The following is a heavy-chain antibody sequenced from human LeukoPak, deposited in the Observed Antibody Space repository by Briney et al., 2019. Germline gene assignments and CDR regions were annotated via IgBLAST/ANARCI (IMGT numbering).Heavy chain of an antibody. CDR1: GFTFTTYG. Sequence: GGSLRLSCAASGFTFTTYGMSWLRQAPGKGLEWVSRISGSGATTDYADSVKGRFTISRDNSKNTLFLQMNSLRAEDTAVYYCAKMTTGYYYTAFDVWGQGTMVTVSP. D-gene: IGHD3-22*01. J-gene: IGHJ3*01. V-gene: IGHV3-23*01. CDR2: ISGSGATT. CDR3: AKMTTGYYYTAFDV.